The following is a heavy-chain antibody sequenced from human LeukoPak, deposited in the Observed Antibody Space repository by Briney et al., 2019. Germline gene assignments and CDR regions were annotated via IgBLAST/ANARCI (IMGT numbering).Heavy chain of an antibody. J-gene: IGHJ6*03. D-gene: IGHD3-16*01. CDR2: IYTSGST. CDR1: GGSLSSGSYY. V-gene: IGHV4-61*02. Sequence: SETLSLTXTVSGGSLSSGSYYWSCIRQPAGKGLEWIGRIYTSGSTNYNPSLKSRVTISVDTSKNQFSLKLSSVTAADTAVYYCARSVLDPDYYYYMDVWGKGTTVTVSS. CDR3: ARSVLDPDYYYYMDV.